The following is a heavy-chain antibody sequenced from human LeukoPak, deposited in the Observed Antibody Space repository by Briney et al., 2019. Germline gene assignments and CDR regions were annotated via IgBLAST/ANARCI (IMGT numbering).Heavy chain of an antibody. V-gene: IGHV1-2*02. Sequence: ASVKVSCKASGYTFTGYYMHWVRQAPGQGLEWMGWINPNSGGTNYAQKFQGRVTMTRDTSISTAYMELSRLGSDDTAVYYCARSNLVGATKTPFDYWGQGTLVTVSS. D-gene: IGHD1-26*01. CDR3: ARSNLVGATKTPFDY. CDR1: GYTFTGYY. CDR2: INPNSGGT. J-gene: IGHJ4*02.